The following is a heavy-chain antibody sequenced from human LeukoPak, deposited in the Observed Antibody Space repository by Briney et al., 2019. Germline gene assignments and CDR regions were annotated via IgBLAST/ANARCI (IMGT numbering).Heavy chain of an antibody. CDR2: IRSKAYGETA. D-gene: IGHD1-1*01. CDR1: GFTFGDHA. J-gene: IGHJ4*02. Sequence: GGSLRLSCTASGFTFGDHAMSWIRQAPGKGLEWVGFIRSKAYGETADYAASEKGRFTISRDDSKAIAYLQMNSLKTEDTAVYHCTRDRGAYNLYDYWGQGTLVTVSS. CDR3: TRDRGAYNLYDY. V-gene: IGHV3-49*03.